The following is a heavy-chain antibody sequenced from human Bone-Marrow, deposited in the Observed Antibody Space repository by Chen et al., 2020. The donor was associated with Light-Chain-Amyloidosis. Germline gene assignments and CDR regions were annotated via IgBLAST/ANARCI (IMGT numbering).Heavy chain of an antibody. D-gene: IGHD2-15*01. CDR2: IYHSGTT. CDR1: SGSITSGGYS. Sequence: QLQLQESGSGLVKPSETLSLTCAVSSGSITSGGYSWSWIRQPPGKGLEWIGYIYHSGTTYYSPSLKRLVSISVDRSKSQISMKQTSVNAAETAVYYCARVLGCTGGSCYHYFDFWGQGTLVTVSS. CDR3: ARVLGCTGGSCYHYFDF. J-gene: IGHJ4*02. V-gene: IGHV4-30-2*01.